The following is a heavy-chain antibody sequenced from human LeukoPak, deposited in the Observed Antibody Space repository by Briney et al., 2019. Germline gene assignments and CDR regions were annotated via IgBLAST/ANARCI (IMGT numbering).Heavy chain of an antibody. D-gene: IGHD1-1*01. CDR2: IERDGSQK. CDR1: GFSFSSNW. CDR3: ARLGLEVGGPNWFDP. Sequence: SGGSLRLSCAAPGFSFSSNWMGWVRQAPGKGLEWVAHIERDGSQKYYLDSVKGRFTISRDNAKNSLYLQMNSLRVEDTAVYYCARLGLEVGGPNWFDPWGQGTLVTVSS. J-gene: IGHJ5*02. V-gene: IGHV3-7*01.